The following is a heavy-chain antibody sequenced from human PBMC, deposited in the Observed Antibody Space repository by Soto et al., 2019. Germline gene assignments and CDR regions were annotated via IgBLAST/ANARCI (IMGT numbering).Heavy chain of an antibody. D-gene: IGHD6-19*01. Sequence: QVQLVQSGAEVKKPGASVKVSCKASGYTFTNYGISWVRQAPGQGLEWMGWINAYNGNTNYAQKLQGRVTMTTDTPTSTADMGLRSLRSDDTAVYYCAIDPVAGTYFDYWGQGTLVSVSS. CDR3: AIDPVAGTYFDY. CDR2: INAYNGNT. V-gene: IGHV1-18*01. CDR1: GYTFTNYG. J-gene: IGHJ4*02.